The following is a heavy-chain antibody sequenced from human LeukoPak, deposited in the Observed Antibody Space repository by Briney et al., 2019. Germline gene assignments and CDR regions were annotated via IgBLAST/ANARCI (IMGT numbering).Heavy chain of an antibody. CDR2: IKQDGSEK. J-gene: IGHJ4*02. Sequence: GGSLRLSCAASGFTFSSYWMNRVRQAPGKGLEWVANIKQDGSEKYYVDSVKGRFTISRDNAKNSLYLQMNSLRAEDTAVYYCARDGFIVVVPAAGSWRYGSGSNEYYFDYWGQGTLVSVSS. D-gene: IGHD2-2*01. CDR1: GFTFSSYW. CDR3: ARDGFIVVVPAAGSWRYGSGSNEYYFDY. V-gene: IGHV3-7*01.